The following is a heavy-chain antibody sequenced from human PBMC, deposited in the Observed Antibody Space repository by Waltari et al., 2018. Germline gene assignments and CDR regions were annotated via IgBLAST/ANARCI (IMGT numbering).Heavy chain of an antibody. D-gene: IGHD3-22*01. CDR2: IYQSWST. CDR3: ARVGGYYYDSSGSGGDY. V-gene: IGHV4-38-2*02. CDR1: GYSISSGYY. Sequence: QVQLQESGPGLVKPSETLSLTCTVSGYSISSGYYWGWIRQPPGKGLEWIGSIYQSWSTYYSPSLKSRVTISVDTSKNQFSLKLSSVTAADTAVYYCARVGGYYYDSSGSGGDYWGQGTLVTVSS. J-gene: IGHJ4*02.